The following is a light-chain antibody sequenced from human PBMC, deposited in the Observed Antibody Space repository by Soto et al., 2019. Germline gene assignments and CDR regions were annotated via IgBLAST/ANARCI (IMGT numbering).Light chain of an antibody. CDR2: GAS. Sequence: EIVLTQSPGILSLSPGERATLSCRASQSVSSNYLAWYQHKPGQAPRLLIYGASSRATGIPDRFSGSGSGTDFTLTISRLEPEDFAVYYCQQYGSSGTFGQGTKVDI. V-gene: IGKV3-20*01. J-gene: IGKJ1*01. CDR1: QSVSSNY. CDR3: QQYGSSGT.